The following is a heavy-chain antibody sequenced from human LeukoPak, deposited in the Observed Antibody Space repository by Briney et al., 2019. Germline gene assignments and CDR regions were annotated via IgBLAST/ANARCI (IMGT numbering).Heavy chain of an antibody. Sequence: GGSLRLSCAASGFTFSSYSMNWVHQAPGKGLEWVSSISSSSSYIYYADSVKGRFTISRDNAKNSLYLQMNSLRAEDTAVYYCARDVTYYDFWSGYYQIDYWGQGTLVTVSS. D-gene: IGHD3-3*01. V-gene: IGHV3-21*01. CDR2: ISSSSSYI. CDR3: ARDVTYYDFWSGYYQIDY. CDR1: GFTFSSYS. J-gene: IGHJ4*02.